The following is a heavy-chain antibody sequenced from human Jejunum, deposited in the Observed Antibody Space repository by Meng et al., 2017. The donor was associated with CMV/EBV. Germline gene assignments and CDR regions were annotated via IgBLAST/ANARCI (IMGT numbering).Heavy chain of an antibody. CDR3: ARGYSSDWYDY. V-gene: IGHV4-4*07. Sequence: GPGLVKPSGTLSLICPVAGGSINNYYWNWIRQSAGKGLEWIGRIYTSGSTNYTPSLQSRVTMSVDTSKNQFSLKLTSVTAADTAVYYCARGYSSDWYDYWGQGALVTVSS. D-gene: IGHD6-19*01. J-gene: IGHJ4*02. CDR1: GGSINNYY. CDR2: IYTSGST.